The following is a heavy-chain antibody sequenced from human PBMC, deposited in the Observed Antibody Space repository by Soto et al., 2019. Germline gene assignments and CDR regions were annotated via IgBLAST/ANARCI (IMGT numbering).Heavy chain of an antibody. V-gene: IGHV3-74*01. CDR3: ARSLPGTYGAFDL. D-gene: IGHD1-7*01. J-gene: IGHJ3*01. Sequence: GGSLRLSCAASEFTFRSYWMRWVRQSPGKGLVWVSRISGDGSSTTYADSVRGRFTISRDNAKNTVYLQMDSLRVEDTAVYYCARSLPGTYGAFDLWGQGTMVTVSS. CDR1: EFTFRSYW. CDR2: ISGDGSST.